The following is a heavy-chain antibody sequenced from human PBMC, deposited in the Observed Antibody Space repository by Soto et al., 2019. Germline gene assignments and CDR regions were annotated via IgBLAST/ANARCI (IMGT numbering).Heavy chain of an antibody. J-gene: IGHJ4*02. Sequence: QVQLVQSGAEVKKPGDSVKVSCKAAGYTFTNYGIIWVRQAPGQGLEWMGWISVYNGDTNYAQKLQGRVTMTTDTYTSTVYMELRSLRSDDTAVYYCARTYCSGRRCSFDYWGQGTLVTVAS. V-gene: IGHV1-18*04. CDR3: ARTYCSGRRCSFDY. CDR2: ISVYNGDT. D-gene: IGHD2-15*01. CDR1: GYTFTNYG.